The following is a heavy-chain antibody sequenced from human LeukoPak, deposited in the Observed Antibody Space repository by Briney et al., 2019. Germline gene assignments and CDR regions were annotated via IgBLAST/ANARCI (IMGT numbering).Heavy chain of an antibody. Sequence: PSQTLSLTCTVSGGSISSGGYYWSWIRQHPGKGLEWIGYIDYSGTTYYNPSLKSRFTISIDTSKNQFSLKLSSVTAADTAVYYCARTKVLWYIFDYWGQGTLVTVSS. CDR3: ARTKVLWYIFDY. D-gene: IGHD5-18*01. CDR1: GGSISSGGYY. V-gene: IGHV4-31*03. J-gene: IGHJ4*02. CDR2: IDYSGTT.